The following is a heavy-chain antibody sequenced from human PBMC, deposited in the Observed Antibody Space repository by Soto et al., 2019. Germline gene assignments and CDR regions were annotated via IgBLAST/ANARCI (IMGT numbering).Heavy chain of an antibody. CDR1: GYTFTDYY. CDR3: ARGVSGWSPFDL. D-gene: IGHD6-19*01. Sequence: QVQLVQSGAEVKKSGASVKVSCKASGYTFTDYYVHWVRQAPGQGLEWMGWINPNSGVTNYAQKFQGWVTLTRDTSVSTAYMELNRLKSDDTAVFFCARGVSGWSPFDLWGQGTLVTVSS. V-gene: IGHV1-2*04. CDR2: INPNSGVT. J-gene: IGHJ4*02.